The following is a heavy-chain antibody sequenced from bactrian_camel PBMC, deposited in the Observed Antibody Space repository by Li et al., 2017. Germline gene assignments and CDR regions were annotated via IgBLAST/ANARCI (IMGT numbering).Heavy chain of an antibody. D-gene: IGHD3*01. V-gene: IGHV3S57*01. CDR3: AAGTRIIVGDYCDGITD. CDR1: GYPSSRHC. J-gene: IGHJ4*01. CDR2: IRRNGDA. Sequence: HVQLVESGGGSVQAGGSLRLFCAHSGYPSSRHCMGWFRQAPGKAREGIAGIRRNGDAYYADSVKGRFTISRDNAKNIIYLQMSSLTPDDTAMYYCAAGTRIIVGDYCDGITDWGQGTQVTVS.